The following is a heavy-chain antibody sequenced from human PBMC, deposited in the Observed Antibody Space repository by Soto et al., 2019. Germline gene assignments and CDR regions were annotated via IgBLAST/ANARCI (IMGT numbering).Heavy chain of an antibody. CDR3: VGDHVVTAHYYGMDV. CDR2: IFYSGTT. V-gene: IGHV4-31*03. CDR1: GGSISNDGYY. Sequence: QVQLQESGPGLVKPSQTLSLISPVSGGSISNDGYYWSWIRKHPGKALEWIGYIFYSGTTYYNPSLKSRITMSVDTSKNQFSLKLHSLTAADTAVYYCVGDHVVTAHYYGMDVWGQGTTVTISS. D-gene: IGHD2-15*01. J-gene: IGHJ6*02.